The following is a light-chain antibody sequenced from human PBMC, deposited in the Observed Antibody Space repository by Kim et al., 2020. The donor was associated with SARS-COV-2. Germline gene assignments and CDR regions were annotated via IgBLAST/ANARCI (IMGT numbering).Light chain of an antibody. J-gene: IGKJ1*01. CDR2: EAS. CDR3: QQYNSYSTLT. V-gene: IGKV1-5*03. CDR1: QSISGS. Sequence: DIQMTQSPSTLSASVGDRVTITCRASQSISGSLAWYQQKPGTAPKLLIYEASNLENGVPSRFSGRGSGTEFTLTISSLQPDDFATYYCQQYNSYSTLTFGQGTKVEIK.